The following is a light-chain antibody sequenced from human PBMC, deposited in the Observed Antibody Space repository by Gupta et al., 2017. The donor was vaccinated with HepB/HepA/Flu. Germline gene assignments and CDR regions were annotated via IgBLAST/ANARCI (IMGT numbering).Light chain of an antibody. CDR3: SALKTGSTLVV. Sequence: SGLTQPASVSRAPGQSITISCTGSSGDVGGVNSVSWYQQYPGRAPKLLIYDVSNRPSGVSYRFSGSKSGNTASLTISGLEAEDDADYYCSALKTGSTLVVFGGGTKVTVL. CDR2: DVS. V-gene: IGLV2-14*03. CDR1: SGDVGGVNS. J-gene: IGLJ2*01.